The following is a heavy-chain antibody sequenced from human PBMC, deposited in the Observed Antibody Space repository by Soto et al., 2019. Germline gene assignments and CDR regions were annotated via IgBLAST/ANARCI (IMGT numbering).Heavy chain of an antibody. J-gene: IGHJ4*02. CDR3: VRGDYGTGGYPFPYFDY. V-gene: IGHV1-2*02. CDR1: GYSFTGYY. CDR2: INPDSGAT. Sequence: HEHLVQSGAEVKRPGASLKVSCKASGYSFTGYYIHWVRQAPGQGLAWMGWINPDSGATNYAQNFQGRVSLTSDTSIGTASMDLTSLTSGDTPVDYCVRGDYGTGGYPFPYFDYWGQGTLVIVSS. D-gene: IGHD2-8*02.